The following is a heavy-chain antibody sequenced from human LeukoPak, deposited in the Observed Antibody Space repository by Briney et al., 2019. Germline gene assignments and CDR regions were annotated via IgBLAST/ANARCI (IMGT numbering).Heavy chain of an antibody. Sequence: SVKVSCKASGYTFTSYAISWVRQAPGQGLEWMGGIIPIFGTANYAQKFQGRVTITADESTSTAYMELSSLRSEDTAVYYCARDSGRTVSGWYLTGNFDYWGQGTLVTVSS. V-gene: IGHV1-69*13. CDR1: GYTFTSYA. CDR3: ARDSGRTVSGWYLTGNFDY. J-gene: IGHJ4*02. CDR2: IIPIFGTA. D-gene: IGHD6-19*01.